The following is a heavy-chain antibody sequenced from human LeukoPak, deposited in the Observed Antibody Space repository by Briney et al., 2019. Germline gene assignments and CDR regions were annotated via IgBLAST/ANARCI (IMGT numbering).Heavy chain of an antibody. D-gene: IGHD5-24*01. Sequence: TSETLSLTCAAYGGASSGYYCTWIRQPPGKGLEWIGEIDHRGSTHYNPSLQSRVTISIDTSKNQFSLKVSSVTAADTALYYCVRTRDGYLRYWSQGSLVTVSS. J-gene: IGHJ4*02. CDR3: VRTRDGYLRY. CDR2: IDHRGST. V-gene: IGHV4-34*01. CDR1: GGASSGYY.